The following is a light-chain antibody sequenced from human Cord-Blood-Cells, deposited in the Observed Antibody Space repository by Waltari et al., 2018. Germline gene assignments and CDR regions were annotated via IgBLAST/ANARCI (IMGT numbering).Light chain of an antibody. CDR1: QDSSNY. Sequence: DIQMTQSPSSLPASVGDRVTITCQASQDSSNYLNWYQQKPGKAPKLLIYDASNLETGVPSRFSGSGSGTDFTFTISSLQPEDIATYYCQQYGNLPSFGQGTKLEIK. V-gene: IGKV1-33*01. J-gene: IGKJ2*03. CDR3: QQYGNLPS. CDR2: DAS.